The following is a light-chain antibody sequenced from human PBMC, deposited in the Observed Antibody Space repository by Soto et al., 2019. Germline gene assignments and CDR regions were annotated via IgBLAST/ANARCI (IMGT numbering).Light chain of an antibody. CDR3: QQYNAYSQAT. J-gene: IGKJ1*01. CDR2: KAS. V-gene: IGKV1-5*03. CDR1: QSIRNW. Sequence: DIQMTQSPSALSASVGDRVTITCRASQSIRNWLAWSQQRPGKAPNLLISKASSLESGVPSRFSGSGVGTEFTLTISSLQPDDFAAYYCQQYNAYSQATFGQGTKVEIK.